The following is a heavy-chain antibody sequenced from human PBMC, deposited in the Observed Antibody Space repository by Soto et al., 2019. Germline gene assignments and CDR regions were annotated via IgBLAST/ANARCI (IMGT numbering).Heavy chain of an antibody. V-gene: IGHV4-39*01. CDR3: ARGGGSTFNWFDP. D-gene: IGHD2-15*01. CDR2: LYYSGNT. J-gene: IGHJ5*02. CDR1: GGSISSFNYF. Sequence: QLQLQESGPGLVKPSETLSLTCTVSGGSISSFNYFWGWIRQPPGKGLEWIGSLYYSGNTYYNPSIPSRVTLSVDTSKKQCTLTLRSVTAADTAVYYCARGGGSTFNWFDPWGQGTLVTVSP.